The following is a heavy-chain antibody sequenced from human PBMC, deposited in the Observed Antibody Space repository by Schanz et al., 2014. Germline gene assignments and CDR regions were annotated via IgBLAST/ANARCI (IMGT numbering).Heavy chain of an antibody. CDR2: IRYDGSSK. J-gene: IGHJ5*02. CDR3: AKDLPAVAVAPLMTGLYDA. Sequence: VQLVESGGGLVQPGGSLRLSCAASGFTFSDSWMHWVRQAPGRGLEWVAFIRYDGSSKYYADSVRGRFTISRENSKNTLHLQMNSLRAEDTAVYHCAKDLPAVAVAPLMTGLYDAWGQGTLVTVSS. V-gene: IGHV3-30*02. CDR1: GFTFSDSW. D-gene: IGHD6-19*01.